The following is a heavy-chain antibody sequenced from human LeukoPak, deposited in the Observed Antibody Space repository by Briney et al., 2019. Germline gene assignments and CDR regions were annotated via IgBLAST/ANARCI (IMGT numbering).Heavy chain of an antibody. Sequence: GGSLRLSCAASKFTFSSYAMNWVRQAPGKGLEWVSVISGSGGSTYHADSVKGRFTISRDNSKNTLYLQMNSLRAEDTAVYYCAKDQGRYSGYDGFDYWGQGTLVTVSS. D-gene: IGHD5-12*01. J-gene: IGHJ4*02. V-gene: IGHV3-23*01. CDR1: KFTFSSYA. CDR2: ISGSGGST. CDR3: AKDQGRYSGYDGFDY.